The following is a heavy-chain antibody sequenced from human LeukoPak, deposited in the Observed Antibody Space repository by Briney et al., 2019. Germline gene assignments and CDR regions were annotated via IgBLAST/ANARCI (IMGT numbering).Heavy chain of an antibody. CDR2: FDPEDGET. J-gene: IGHJ5*02. Sequence: ASVKVSCKVSGYTLTELSMHWVRQAPGKGLEWMGGFDPEDGETIYAQKFQGRVTMTEDTSTDTAYMELSSLRSEDTAVYYCALLRYCSSTSCYYWFDPWGQGTLVTVSS. CDR3: ALLRYCSSTSCYYWFDP. D-gene: IGHD2-2*01. CDR1: GYTLTELS. V-gene: IGHV1-24*01.